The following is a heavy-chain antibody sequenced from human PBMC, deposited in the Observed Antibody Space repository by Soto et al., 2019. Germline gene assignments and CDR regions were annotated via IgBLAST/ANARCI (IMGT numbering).Heavy chain of an antibody. V-gene: IGHV3-21*01. D-gene: IGHD3-10*01. Sequence: PGGSLRLSCAASGFTFSSYSMNWVRQAPGKGLEWVSSISSSSSYIYYADSVKGRFTISRDNAKNSLYLQMNSLRAEDTAVYDCARDYYYGSGSQGGMDVWGQGTTVTVSS. CDR1: GFTFSSYS. J-gene: IGHJ6*02. CDR3: ARDYYYGSGSQGGMDV. CDR2: ISSSSSYI.